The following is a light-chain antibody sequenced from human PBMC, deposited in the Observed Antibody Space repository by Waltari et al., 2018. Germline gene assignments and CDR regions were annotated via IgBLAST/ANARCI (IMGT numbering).Light chain of an antibody. J-gene: IGLJ1*01. CDR2: EDT. Sequence: SYELTQPPSVSVSPGQTVTITCSGDKLGDKYVCWYQQKSGQSPVVGISEDTKRPSGIPERCSGSNSGNTATLTISGTQTMDEADYYCQAWDSSTLYVFGTGTEVTVL. V-gene: IGLV3-1*01. CDR3: QAWDSSTLYV. CDR1: KLGDKY.